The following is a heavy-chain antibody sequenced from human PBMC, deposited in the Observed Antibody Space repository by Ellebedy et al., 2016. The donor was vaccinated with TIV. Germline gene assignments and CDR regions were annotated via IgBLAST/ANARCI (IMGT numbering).Heavy chain of an antibody. CDR3: ARPGVYAFWSDYHSYHNYAMDV. Sequence: PGGSLRLSCAASGITFSTSWMTWVRQAPGQGLEWVANIKQDGSEKYYVDSVKGRFTISRDNAKNSLYLQMNSLRAEDTAVYYCARPGVYAFWSDYHSYHNYAMDVWGQGTTVTVSS. CDR1: GITFSTSW. V-gene: IGHV3-7*03. J-gene: IGHJ6*02. D-gene: IGHD3-3*01. CDR2: IKQDGSEK.